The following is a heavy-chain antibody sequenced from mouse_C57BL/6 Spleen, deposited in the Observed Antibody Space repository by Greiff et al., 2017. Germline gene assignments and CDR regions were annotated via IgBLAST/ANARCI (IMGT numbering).Heavy chain of an antibody. CDR3: ARPLITTAWYFDV. Sequence: EVQLQQSGPELVKPGASVKISCKASGYTFTDYYMNWVKQSHGKSLEWIGDINPNNGGTSYNQKFKGKATLTVDKSSSTAYMELRSLTSEDSAVYYCARPLITTAWYFDVWGTGTTVTVSS. CDR1: GYTFTDYY. V-gene: IGHV1-26*01. J-gene: IGHJ1*03. CDR2: INPNNGGT. D-gene: IGHD1-1*01.